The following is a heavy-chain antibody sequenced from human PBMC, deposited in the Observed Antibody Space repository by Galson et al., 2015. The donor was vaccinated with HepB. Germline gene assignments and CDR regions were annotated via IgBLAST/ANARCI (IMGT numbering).Heavy chain of an antibody. V-gene: IGHV4-30-4*01. CDR3: ARFRVKYFDY. J-gene: IGHJ4*02. CDR1: GGSISSGDYF. D-gene: IGHD3-16*02. Sequence: TLSLTCTVSGGSISSGDYFWSWIRQPPGKGLEWIGYIYYTGSTYYNPSLKSRVTISVDTSKNQFSLKLSSVTAADAAVYYCARFRVKYFDYWGQGTLVTVSS. CDR2: IYYTGST.